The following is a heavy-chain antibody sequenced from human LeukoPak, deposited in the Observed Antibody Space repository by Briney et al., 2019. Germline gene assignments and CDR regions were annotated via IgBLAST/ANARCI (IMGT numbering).Heavy chain of an antibody. CDR3: AREEGSSTSYYYMDV. CDR2: IYNSGST. Sequence: SETLSLTCTVSGGSMRSYFWNWIRQPAGKGLEWIGRIYNSGSTKYNPSLKSRVTMSVDTSKNQFSLKLSSVAAADTAVYYCAREEGSSTSYYYMDVWGKGTTVTVSS. J-gene: IGHJ6*03. D-gene: IGHD2-2*01. CDR1: GGSMRSYF. V-gene: IGHV4-4*07.